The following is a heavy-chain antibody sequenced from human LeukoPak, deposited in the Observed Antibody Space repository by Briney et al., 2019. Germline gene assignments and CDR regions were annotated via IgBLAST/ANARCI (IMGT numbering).Heavy chain of an antibody. Sequence: SETLSLTCAVYGGSFSGYYWSWIRQPPGKGLEWIGEINHSGSTNYNPSLKGRVTISVDTSKNQFSLKLSSVTAADTAVYYCASLSSSSWYRVFDYWGQGTLVTVSS. CDR1: GGSFSGYY. CDR3: ASLSSSSWYRVFDY. J-gene: IGHJ4*02. D-gene: IGHD6-13*01. CDR2: INHSGST. V-gene: IGHV4-34*01.